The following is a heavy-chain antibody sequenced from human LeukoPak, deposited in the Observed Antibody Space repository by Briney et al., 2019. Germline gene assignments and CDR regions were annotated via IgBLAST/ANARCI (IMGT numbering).Heavy chain of an antibody. D-gene: IGHD1-26*01. Sequence: GGSLRLSCAVSGFTFSDYYMSWIRQAPGKGLEWISYISSGGTIFYADSVKGRFTISRDNAKNSLYLQMNSLRAEDTAVYYCARDRVVGAEKYFDYWGQGTLVTVSS. CDR2: ISSGGTI. V-gene: IGHV3-11*04. CDR3: ARDRVVGAEKYFDY. J-gene: IGHJ4*02. CDR1: GFTFSDYY.